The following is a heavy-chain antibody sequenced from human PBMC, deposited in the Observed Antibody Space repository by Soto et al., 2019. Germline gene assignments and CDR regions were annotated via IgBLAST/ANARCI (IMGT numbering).Heavy chain of an antibody. CDR3: ARERRIMITFGGVRAFDY. Sequence: GGSLRLSCAASGFTFSSYSMNWVRQAPGKGLEWVSSISSSSSYIYYADSVKGRFTISRDNAKNSLYLQMNSLRAEDTAVYYCARERRIMITFGGVRAFDYWGQGTLVTVSS. CDR1: GFTFSSYS. CDR2: ISSSSSYI. D-gene: IGHD3-16*01. J-gene: IGHJ4*02. V-gene: IGHV3-21*01.